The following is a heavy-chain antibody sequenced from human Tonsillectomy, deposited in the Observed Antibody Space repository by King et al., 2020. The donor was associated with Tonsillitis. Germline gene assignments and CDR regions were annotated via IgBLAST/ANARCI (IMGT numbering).Heavy chain of an antibody. CDR1: GYSFTNNW. D-gene: IGHD3-3*01. Sequence: VQLVESGAEVKKPGESLRISCKGSGYSFTNNWIAWVRQMPGKGLEWMGRIALSDSYTNYSPSFQGHVTMSVDRSISTAYLQWSSLKASDTAMYYCVGEISGTYYDVWSRFGFGPWGQGTLVTVSS. CDR3: VGEISGTYYDVWSRFGFGP. CDR2: IALSDSYT. J-gene: IGHJ5*02. V-gene: IGHV5-10-1*03.